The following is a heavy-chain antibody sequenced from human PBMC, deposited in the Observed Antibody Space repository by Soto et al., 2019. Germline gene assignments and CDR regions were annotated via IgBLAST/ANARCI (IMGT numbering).Heavy chain of an antibody. CDR1: GYTFTRYG. J-gene: IGHJ4*02. Sequence: QVQLVQSGAEVKKPGGSVKTSCMASGYTFTRYGMHWVRQAPGQRLEWLGWINAANGNVKYSEKFQGRVTITRDTAASTAYMELSSLRSEDTAVYYCARIVVAGYFDYWGQGTLVNVSS. V-gene: IGHV1-3*01. CDR2: INAANGNV. D-gene: IGHD6-19*01. CDR3: ARIVVAGYFDY.